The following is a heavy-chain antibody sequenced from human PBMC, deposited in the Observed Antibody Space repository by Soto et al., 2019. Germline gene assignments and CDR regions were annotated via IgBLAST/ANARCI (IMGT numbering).Heavy chain of an antibody. CDR3: ARHWTGLDY. CDR2: IHYSGST. V-gene: IGHV4-59*08. Sequence: QVQLQESGPGLVKPSETLSLTCTVSGGSISSYYWSWIRQPPGKGLEYIGYIHYSGSTNYKPSLRSRVTISVDTSKNHFSLKLSSVTAADTAVYYCARHWTGLDYWGQGTLVTVSS. J-gene: IGHJ4*02. CDR1: GGSISSYY. D-gene: IGHD2-8*02.